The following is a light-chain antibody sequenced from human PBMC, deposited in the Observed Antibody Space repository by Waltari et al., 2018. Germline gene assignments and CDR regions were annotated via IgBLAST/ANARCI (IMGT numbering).Light chain of an antibody. CDR1: QGISKW. V-gene: IGKV1-5*03. Sequence: RASQGISKWLAWYQHKPGKAPKLLIYKASTLESGVPSRFSGSGSGTEFTLTISSLQPEDFATYYCQQYNSYSLLSFGGGTKVEIK. CDR3: QQYNSYSLLS. J-gene: IGKJ4*01. CDR2: KAS.